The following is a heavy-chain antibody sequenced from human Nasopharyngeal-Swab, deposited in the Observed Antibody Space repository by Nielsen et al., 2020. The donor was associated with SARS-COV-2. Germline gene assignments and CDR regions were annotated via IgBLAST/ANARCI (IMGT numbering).Heavy chain of an antibody. CDR3: ARAGRYDSSGYPLY. Sequence: GESLKISCAASGFTFSDYYMNWVRQAPGKGLEWVSYISSGSTIYYADSVKGRFTISRDNAKNSLYLQMNSLRAEDTAVYYCARAGRYDSSGYPLYWGQGTLVTVSS. J-gene: IGHJ4*02. D-gene: IGHD3-22*01. CDR1: GFTFSDYY. CDR2: ISSGSTI. V-gene: IGHV3-69-1*02.